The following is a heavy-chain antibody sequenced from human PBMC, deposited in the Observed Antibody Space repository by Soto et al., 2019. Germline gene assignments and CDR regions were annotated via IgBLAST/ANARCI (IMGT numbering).Heavy chain of an antibody. D-gene: IGHD3-16*01. CDR3: AHRGGATVGLYYFDY. Sequence: QITLKESGPTLVKPTQTLTLTCTFSGFSLSTTGVGVSWIRQPPGKALEWLALIYWHDGERYSPTLKSRLTITKDTSKNQVVLTMTNMDPVDTATYYCAHRGGATVGLYYFDYWGQGALVTVSS. CDR1: GFSLSTTGVG. J-gene: IGHJ4*02. CDR2: IYWHDGE. V-gene: IGHV2-5*01.